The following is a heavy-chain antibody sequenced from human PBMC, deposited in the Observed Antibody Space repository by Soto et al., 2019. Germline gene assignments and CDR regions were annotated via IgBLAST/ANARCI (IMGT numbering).Heavy chain of an antibody. CDR3: ARDSDYGSNSGWLDP. Sequence: SLRLSCAASGFTFSNYVIHWVRQAPGKGLEWVAVIWYDGSNRYYGDSVKGRFTISRDYSKNTLFLQMNSLRAEDTALYYCARDSDYGSNSGWLDPWGQGTLVTVSS. J-gene: IGHJ5*02. V-gene: IGHV3-33*01. CDR2: IWYDGSNR. D-gene: IGHD4-17*01. CDR1: GFTFSNYV.